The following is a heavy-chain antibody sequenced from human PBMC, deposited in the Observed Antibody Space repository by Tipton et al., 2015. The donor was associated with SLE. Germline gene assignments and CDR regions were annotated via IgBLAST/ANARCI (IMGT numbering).Heavy chain of an antibody. CDR3: ARDAITGSYHSLDS. V-gene: IGHV3-23*01. D-gene: IGHD1-26*01. CDR2: IGVSGGDT. J-gene: IGHJ4*02. CDR1: GFTFSRYS. Sequence: SLRLSCAASGFTFSRYSTNWVRQAPGKGLEWVSAIGVSGGDTYYADSVKGRFTISRDDSKNTLYLQMNSLRAEDTALYYCARDAITGSYHSLDSWGQGTLVTVSS.